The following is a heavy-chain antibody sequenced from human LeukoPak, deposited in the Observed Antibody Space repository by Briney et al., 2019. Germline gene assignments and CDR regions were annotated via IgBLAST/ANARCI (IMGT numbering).Heavy chain of an antibody. J-gene: IGHJ4*02. CDR1: GGTFSSYA. Sequence: ASVKVSCKASGGTFSSYAISWVRQAPGQGLEWMGWINTNTGNPTYAQGFTGRFVFSLDTSVNTAYLQISSLKAEDTAVYYCARVDQLWSPNFDYWGQGTLVTVSS. CDR3: ARVDQLWSPNFDY. V-gene: IGHV7-4-1*02. D-gene: IGHD5-18*01. CDR2: INTNTGNP.